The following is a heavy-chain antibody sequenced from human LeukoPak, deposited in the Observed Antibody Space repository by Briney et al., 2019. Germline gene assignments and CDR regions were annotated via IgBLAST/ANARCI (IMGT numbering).Heavy chain of an antibody. D-gene: IGHD1-26*01. CDR3: ARLGLGNFYDY. Sequence: ETLSLTCTVSGGSISSSSYYWGWIRQPPGKGLEWIGSIYYSGSTYYNPSLKSRVTISVDTSKNQFSLKLSSVTAADTAVYYCARLGLGNFYDYWGQGTLVTVSS. CDR2: IYYSGST. J-gene: IGHJ4*02. CDR1: GGSISSSSYY. V-gene: IGHV4-39*01.